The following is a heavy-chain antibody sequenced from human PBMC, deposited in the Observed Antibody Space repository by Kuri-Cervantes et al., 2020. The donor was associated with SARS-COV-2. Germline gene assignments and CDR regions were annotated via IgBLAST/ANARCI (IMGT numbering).Heavy chain of an antibody. Sequence: GGSLRLSCAASGFTFSDYYMNWVRQAPGKGLEWLSSISGSSSLVYYADSVKGRFTISRDNAMSSLYLQMNSLRAEDTAVYYCVGGDSRDYWGQGTLVTVSS. D-gene: IGHD2-15*01. V-gene: IGHV3-21*01. CDR3: VGGDSRDY. J-gene: IGHJ4*02. CDR2: ISGSSSLV. CDR1: GFTFSDYY.